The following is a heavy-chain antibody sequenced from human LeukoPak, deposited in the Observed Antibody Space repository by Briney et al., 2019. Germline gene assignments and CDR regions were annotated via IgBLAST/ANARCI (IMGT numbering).Heavy chain of an antibody. CDR3: ARDKDWDLDY. CDR1: VYSFTSYG. Sequence: AAVKVSFKASVYSFTSYGMSWVRQVPGQGVEWVGWISTESGNTKYAEDLQGRVTMTRDTSTSTVYMELRSLTSEDAAVYYCARDKDWDLDYWGQGTRVTVSS. V-gene: IGHV1-18*01. CDR2: ISTESGNT. D-gene: IGHD1-26*01. J-gene: IGHJ4*02.